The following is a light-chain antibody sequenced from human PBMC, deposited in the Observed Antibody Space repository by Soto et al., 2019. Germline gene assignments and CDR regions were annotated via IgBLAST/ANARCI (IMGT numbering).Light chain of an antibody. CDR1: SSNIGSHT. CDR2: SNT. J-gene: IGLJ2*01. V-gene: IGLV1-44*01. Sequence: QSVLTQPPSASGTPGQTIAISCSGGSSNIGSHTVNWYQQLPGTAPRLLIYSNTQRPSGVPDRFSGSKSGTSASLAISGHQSEYEGDYYCAARDDSLNGVVFGGGTKVTVL. CDR3: AARDDSLNGVV.